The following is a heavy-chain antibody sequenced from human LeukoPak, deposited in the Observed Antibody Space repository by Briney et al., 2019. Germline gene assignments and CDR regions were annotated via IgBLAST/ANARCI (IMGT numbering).Heavy chain of an antibody. D-gene: IGHD1-26*01. J-gene: IGHJ4*02. CDR2: IIAYYGNA. CDR1: GYTFTSYG. CDR3: ARDVGPTDY. Sequence: ASVKVSCKASGYTFTSYGISWVRQAPGQGLEWMGWIIAYYGNANYAQKLQGRVTMTPDTSTSTAYMELRSLGSDDTAVYYCARDVGPTDYWGQGTLVTVSP. V-gene: IGHV1-18*01.